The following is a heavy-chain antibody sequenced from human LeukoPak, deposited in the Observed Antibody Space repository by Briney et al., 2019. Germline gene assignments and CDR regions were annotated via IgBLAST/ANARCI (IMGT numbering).Heavy chain of an antibody. J-gene: IGHJ4*02. V-gene: IGHV3-30*04. Sequence: GGSLRLFCGVCGGTFSSYAMHWVRQAPGEGLEGVALISYDGSNKYYADSVKGRYTISRDNSKNTVYLQMKRLRTEDTAMYYCARGSLVTPDGGQGPLFTAPS. CDR3: ARGSLVTPD. CDR1: GGTFSSYA. D-gene: IGHD5-18*01. CDR2: ISYDGSNK.